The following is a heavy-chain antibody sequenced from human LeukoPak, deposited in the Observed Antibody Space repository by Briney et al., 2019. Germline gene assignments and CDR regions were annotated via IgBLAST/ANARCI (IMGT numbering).Heavy chain of an antibody. CDR1: GYSFTTYW. J-gene: IGHJ4*02. V-gene: IGHV5-51*01. CDR2: IYPGDSDT. CDR3: ARQYYYDSSGWYFFDY. D-gene: IGHD3-22*01. Sequence: GESLKISCKASGYSFTTYWIGWVRQMPGKGLEWMGIIYPGDSDTRYSPSFQGQVTISADKSISTAYLQWSSLKASDTAMYYCARQYYYDSSGWYFFDYWGQGTLVTVSS.